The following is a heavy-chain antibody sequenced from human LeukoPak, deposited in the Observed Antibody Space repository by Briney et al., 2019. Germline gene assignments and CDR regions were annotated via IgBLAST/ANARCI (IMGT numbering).Heavy chain of an antibody. V-gene: IGHV3-7*01. D-gene: IGHD5-12*01. J-gene: IGHJ6*02. CDR3: AREGGGYDYYYYGMDV. CDR2: IKQDGSEK. Sequence: GGSLRLSCAASGFTFDDYAMHWVRQAPGKGLEWVANIKQDGSEKYYVDSVKGRFTISRDNAKNSLYLQMNSLRAEDTAVYYCAREGGGYDYYYYGMDVWGQGTTVTVSS. CDR1: GFTFDDYA.